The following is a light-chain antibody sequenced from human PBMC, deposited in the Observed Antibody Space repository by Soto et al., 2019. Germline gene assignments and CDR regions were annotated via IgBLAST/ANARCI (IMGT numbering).Light chain of an antibody. V-gene: IGKV3-11*01. CDR2: DAS. Sequence: EIVMTQSPATLSLSPGEIATLSCRASQSVSTYLAWYQQKPGQAPRLLIYDASNRATGIPARFSGSGSGTDFTLTISSLEPEDFAVYYCQQRSEWPLTFGGGTKVEIK. CDR3: QQRSEWPLT. J-gene: IGKJ4*01. CDR1: QSVSTY.